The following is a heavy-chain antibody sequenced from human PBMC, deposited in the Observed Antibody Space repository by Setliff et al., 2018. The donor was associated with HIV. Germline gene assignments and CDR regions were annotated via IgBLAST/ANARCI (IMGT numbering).Heavy chain of an antibody. CDR1: GYSISVGYY. D-gene: IGHD3-16*01. CDR2: INHSGSA. CDR3: ASPRSLLVWSDAFDI. Sequence: SETLSLTCAVSGYSISVGYYWGWIRQHPGKGPEWIGSINHSGSAHFNPSLKSRVAMSVDTSENHFSLTLSSVTAADTAVYYCASPRSLLVWSDAFDIWGQGTMVTVSS. J-gene: IGHJ3*02. V-gene: IGHV4-38-2*01.